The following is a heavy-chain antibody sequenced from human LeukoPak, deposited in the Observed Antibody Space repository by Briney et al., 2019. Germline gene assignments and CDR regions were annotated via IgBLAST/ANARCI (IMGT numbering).Heavy chain of an antibody. V-gene: IGHV3-23*01. CDR1: GFTFSTYA. J-gene: IGHJ5*01. CDR2: ISADSYST. CDR3: AKHEGDS. Sequence: GGSLRLSCAASGFTFSTYAMSWVRQAPGKGLEWVSIISADSYSTYYADSVKGRFTISRDNFKNTLYLLISGLRAEDTAVYYCAKHEGDSWGQGSLVTVSS.